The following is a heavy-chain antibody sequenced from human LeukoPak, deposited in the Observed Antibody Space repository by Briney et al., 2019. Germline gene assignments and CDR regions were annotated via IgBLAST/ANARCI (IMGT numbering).Heavy chain of an antibody. Sequence: GGSLRLSCATAGLPFGSYWMPWVRQAPGKGLVWVSGINSDGSTTSFADSVKGRFTISRDNAKNTMYLQMNSLRADDTAVYYFARGGVAGGFDLWGQGTMVTVSS. CDR1: GLPFGSYW. D-gene: IGHD2-8*01. V-gene: IGHV3-74*01. CDR2: INSDGSTT. J-gene: IGHJ3*01. CDR3: ARGGVAGGFDL.